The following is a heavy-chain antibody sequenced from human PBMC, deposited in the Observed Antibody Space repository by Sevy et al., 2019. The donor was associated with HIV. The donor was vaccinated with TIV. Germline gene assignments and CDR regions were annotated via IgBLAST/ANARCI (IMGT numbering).Heavy chain of an antibody. CDR3: ARHCGGDCSFAEYFQH. V-gene: IGHV4-59*01. D-gene: IGHD2-21*02. CDR1: GGSISSYY. CDR2: IYNTGST. Sequence: KASETLSLTCTVSGGSISSYYWSWIRQPPGKGLEWIGFIYNTGSTKYNPSLRGRVTISGDTSKNQFSLKLTSVTAADTAVYYCARHCGGDCSFAEYFQHWGQGTLVTVSS. J-gene: IGHJ1*01.